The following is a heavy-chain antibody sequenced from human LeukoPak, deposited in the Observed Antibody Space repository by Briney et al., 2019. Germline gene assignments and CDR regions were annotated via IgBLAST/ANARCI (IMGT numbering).Heavy chain of an antibody. CDR2: IKQDGSEK. V-gene: IGHV3-7*01. D-gene: IGHD2-8*01. Sequence: GGSLRLSCAASGFTFSSYRMNWVRQAPGKGLEWVANIKQDGSEKYYVDSVKGRFTISRDNAKNSLFLQMNSLRAEDTAVYYCARDTKTFDYWGQGTLVTVSS. CDR1: GFTFSSYR. J-gene: IGHJ4*02. CDR3: ARDTKTFDY.